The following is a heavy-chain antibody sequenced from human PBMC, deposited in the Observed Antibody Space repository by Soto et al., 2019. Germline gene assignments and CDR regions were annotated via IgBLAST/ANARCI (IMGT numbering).Heavy chain of an antibody. Sequence: QVRLVESGGGVVQPGRSLRLSCAVSGFSFKSYGMHWVRQAPGTGLEWVAVTSYDGSETYYGDSVKGRFSISRDNSKNILYLQMNSLRPEDTAVYYCAKDPTLLTWFGEYMDSWGQGTLVTVSS. D-gene: IGHD3-10*01. V-gene: IGHV3-30*18. CDR1: GFSFKSYG. J-gene: IGHJ5*01. CDR2: TSYDGSET. CDR3: AKDPTLLTWFGEYMDS.